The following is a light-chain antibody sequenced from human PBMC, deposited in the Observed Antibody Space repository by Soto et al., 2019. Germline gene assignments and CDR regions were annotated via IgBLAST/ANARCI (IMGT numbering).Light chain of an antibody. CDR3: SSYTSSGTDV. CDR2: DVS. CDR1: SSDVGAYNY. Sequence: QSALTQPASVSGSPGQSITISCSGTSSDVGAYNYVSWYQQHPGKAPKLMIYDVSNRPSGISNRFSGSKSGNTASLTISGLQPEDEADYYCSSYTSSGTDVFGTGTQLTVL. V-gene: IGLV2-14*01. J-gene: IGLJ7*01.